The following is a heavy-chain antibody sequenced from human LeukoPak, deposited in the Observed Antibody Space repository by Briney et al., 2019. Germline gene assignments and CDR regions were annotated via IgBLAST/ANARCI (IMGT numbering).Heavy chain of an antibody. CDR2: IKQDGSEK. CDR1: GFTFSSYG. D-gene: IGHD3-3*01. Sequence: GGSLRLSCAASGFTFSSYGMSWVRQAPGKGLEWVANIKQDGSEKYYVDSVKGRFTISRDNAKNSLYLQMNSLRAEDTAVYYCARDGLRGLQTYYDFWSGYFKRGENYFDYWGQGTLVTVSS. J-gene: IGHJ4*02. V-gene: IGHV3-7*01. CDR3: ARDGLRGLQTYYDFWSGYFKRGENYFDY.